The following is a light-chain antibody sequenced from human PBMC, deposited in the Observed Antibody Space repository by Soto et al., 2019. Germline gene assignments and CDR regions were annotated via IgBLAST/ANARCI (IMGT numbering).Light chain of an antibody. CDR3: SAYTVSRTYV. Sequence: QSALTQPASVSGSPGQSITISCTGTSSDVGAYNFVSWHQQHPGKAPKLMIYNVYDRPSGIYYRFSGSKSGNTASLTISGLQGEDEADYYCSAYTVSRTYVFGTGTTLTVL. CDR2: NVY. V-gene: IGLV2-14*03. CDR1: SSDVGAYNF. J-gene: IGLJ1*01.